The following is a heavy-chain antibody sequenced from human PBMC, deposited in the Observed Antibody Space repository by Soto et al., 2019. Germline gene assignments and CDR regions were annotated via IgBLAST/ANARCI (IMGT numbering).Heavy chain of an antibody. CDR2: INPNSGGT. Sequence: ASVKVSCKASGYTFTGYYMHWVRQAPGQGLEWMGWINPNSGGTNYAQKFQGWVTMTRDTSISTAYMELSRLRSDDTAVYYCARGPYCTNGVCPHYYYGMEVWGQGTTVTVSS. CDR1: GYTFTGYY. D-gene: IGHD2-8*01. CDR3: ARGPYCTNGVCPHYYYGMEV. V-gene: IGHV1-2*04. J-gene: IGHJ6*02.